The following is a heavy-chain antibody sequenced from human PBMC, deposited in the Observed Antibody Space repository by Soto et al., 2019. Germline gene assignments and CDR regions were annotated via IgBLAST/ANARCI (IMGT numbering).Heavy chain of an antibody. D-gene: IGHD4-17*01. CDR1: GGTFSSYA. CDR3: ARDHYGYYGSEYFQH. Sequence: QVQLVQSGAEVKKPGSSVKVWCKASGGTFSSYAISWVRQAPGQGLEWMGGIIPIFGTANYAQKFQGRVTITADQSTITAYMELSSLRSEDTAVYYCARDHYGYYGSEYFQHWGPGTLVTVSS. V-gene: IGHV1-69*12. J-gene: IGHJ1*01. CDR2: IIPIFGTA.